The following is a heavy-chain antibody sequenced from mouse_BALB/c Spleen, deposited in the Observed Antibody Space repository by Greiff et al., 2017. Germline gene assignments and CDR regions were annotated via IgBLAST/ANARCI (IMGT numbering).Heavy chain of an antibody. CDR2: IDPENGNT. J-gene: IGHJ3*01. CDR1: GFNIKDYY. Sequence: VQLKESGAELVRPGALVKLSCKASGFNIKDYYMHWVKQRPEQGLEWIGWIDPENGNTIYDPKFQGKASITADTSSNTAYLQLSSLTSEDTAVYYCARSGDGYLLAYWGQGTLVTVSA. D-gene: IGHD2-3*01. CDR3: ARSGDGYLLAY. V-gene: IGHV14-1*02.